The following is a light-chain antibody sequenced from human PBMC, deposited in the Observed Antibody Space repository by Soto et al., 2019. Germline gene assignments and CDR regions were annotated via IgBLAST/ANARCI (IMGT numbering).Light chain of an antibody. V-gene: IGKV1-33*01. CDR1: EDIKKY. Sequence: DIQMTQSPSSLSASVGDRVTITCQASEDIKKYLNWYQQKPGKAPNLLIYDASNLEKGVPSRFSGSGSGTYFTITISSLQPEDIAAYYCQQYDNRPYTFGRGTKLEIK. J-gene: IGKJ2*01. CDR2: DAS. CDR3: QQYDNRPYT.